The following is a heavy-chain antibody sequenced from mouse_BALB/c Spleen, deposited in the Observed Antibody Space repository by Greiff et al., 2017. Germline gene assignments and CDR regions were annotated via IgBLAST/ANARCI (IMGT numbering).Heavy chain of an antibody. CDR1: GFTFSSYT. D-gene: IGHD2-4*01. V-gene: IGHV5-9*03. Sequence: EVNVVESGGGLVKPGGSLKLSCAASGFTFSSYTMSWVRQTPEKRLEWVATISSGGGNTYYPDSVKGRFTISRDNAKNNLYLQMSSLRSEDTALYYCARYWMITTSPWFAYWGQGTLVTVSA. CDR3: ARYWMITTSPWFAY. CDR2: ISSGGGNT. J-gene: IGHJ3*01.